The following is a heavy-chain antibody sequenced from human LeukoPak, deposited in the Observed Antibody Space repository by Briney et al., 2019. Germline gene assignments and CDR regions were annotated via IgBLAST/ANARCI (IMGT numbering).Heavy chain of an antibody. V-gene: IGHV4-38-2*01. CDR3: ARQDIVVVPAAYNWFDP. CDR1: GYSISSGYY. CDR2: IYHSGST. Sequence: TSETLSLTCAVSGYSISSGYYWGWIRQPPGKGLEWIGSIYHSGSTYYNPSLKSRVTISVDTSKNQFSLKLSSVTAADTAVYYCARQDIVVVPAAYNWFDPWGQGTLVTVSS. D-gene: IGHD2-2*01. J-gene: IGHJ5*02.